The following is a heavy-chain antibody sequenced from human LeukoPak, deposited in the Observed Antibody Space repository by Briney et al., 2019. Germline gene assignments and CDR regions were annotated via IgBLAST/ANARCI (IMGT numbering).Heavy chain of an antibody. CDR1: GFTFSRFW. J-gene: IGHJ4*02. Sequence: PGGSLRLSCVDSGFTFSRFWMIWVRQAPGKGLEWVASIKQDGSEKYYVDSVKGRFTISRDNSRNMLYLQMNSLRAEDTAVYYCARTIVVAGFTDYFDYWGQGTLVSVSS. D-gene: IGHD6-19*01. CDR2: IKQDGSEK. CDR3: ARTIVVAGFTDYFDY. V-gene: IGHV3-7*05.